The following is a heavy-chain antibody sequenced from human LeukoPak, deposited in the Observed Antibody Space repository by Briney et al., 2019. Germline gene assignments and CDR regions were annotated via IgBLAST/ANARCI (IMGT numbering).Heavy chain of an antibody. CDR1: GVSISSNY. CDR3: ASGYSYGLDAFDI. CDR2: IYYSGST. J-gene: IGHJ3*02. V-gene: IGHV4-59*01. D-gene: IGHD5-18*01. Sequence: SETLSLTCTVSGVSISSNYWSWIRQPPGKGLEWIGYIYYSGSTNYNPSLKSRVTISVDTSKNQFSLKLSSVTAADTAVYYCASGYSYGLDAFDIWGQGTMVTVSS.